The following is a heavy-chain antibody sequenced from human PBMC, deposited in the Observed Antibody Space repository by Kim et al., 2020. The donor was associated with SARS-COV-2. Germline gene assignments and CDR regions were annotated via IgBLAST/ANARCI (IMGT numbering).Heavy chain of an antibody. Sequence: GGSLRLSCAASGFTFSSYWMHWVRQAPGKGLVWVSRINSDGSSMSYADSVKGRXXPXXENXXNTVXXKXNSLRXEDTXXYYXXXGGXNXYVXDVXXQGTTXT. CDR1: GFTFSSYW. CDR2: INSDGSSM. J-gene: IGHJ6*02. V-gene: IGHV3-74*01. CDR3: XXGGXNXYVXDV.